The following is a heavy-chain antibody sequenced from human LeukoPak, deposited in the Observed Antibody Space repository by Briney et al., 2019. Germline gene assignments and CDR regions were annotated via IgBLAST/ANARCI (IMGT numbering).Heavy chain of an antibody. D-gene: IGHD2-15*01. CDR2: ISGGGART. CDR1: GFTFSSYA. J-gene: IGHJ4*02. V-gene: IGHV3-23*01. Sequence: GGSLRLSCGASGFTFSSYAVSWVRQAPGKGLEWVSSISGGGARTYYADSVKGRFTISRDNAKNSLYLQMNSLRAEETAVYYCARDRLGYCSGGSCFGDYWGQGTLVTVSS. CDR3: ARDRLGYCSGGSCFGDY.